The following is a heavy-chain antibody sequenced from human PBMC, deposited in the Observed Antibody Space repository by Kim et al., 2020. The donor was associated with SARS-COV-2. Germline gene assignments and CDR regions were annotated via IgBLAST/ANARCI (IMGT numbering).Heavy chain of an antibody. Sequence: GGSLRLSCAASGFTFSSYAMHWVRQAPGKGLEWVAVISYDGSNKYYADSVKGRFTISRDNSKNTLYLQMNSLRAEDTAVYYCASKIAAAGLRDKPFDYWGQGTLVTVSS. CDR3: ASKIAAAGLRDKPFDY. CDR1: GFTFSSYA. J-gene: IGHJ4*02. V-gene: IGHV3-30*04. D-gene: IGHD6-13*01. CDR2: ISYDGSNK.